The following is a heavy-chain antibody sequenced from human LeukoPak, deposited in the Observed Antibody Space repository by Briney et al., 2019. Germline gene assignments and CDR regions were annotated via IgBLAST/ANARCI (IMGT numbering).Heavy chain of an antibody. CDR1: GYTFTSYA. CDR3: ARDKSGGLDP. CDR2: INSNTGNP. Sequence: ASVKVSCKASGYTFTSYAMNWVRQAPGQGLEWMGWINSNTGNPTYAQGFTGRFVFSFDTSVSTAYLQIYSLKAEDTAVYYCARDKSGGLDPWGQGTLVTVSS. J-gene: IGHJ5*02. V-gene: IGHV7-4-1*01. D-gene: IGHD3-16*01.